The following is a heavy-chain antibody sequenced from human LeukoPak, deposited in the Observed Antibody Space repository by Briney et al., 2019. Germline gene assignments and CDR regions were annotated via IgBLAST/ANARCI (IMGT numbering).Heavy chain of an antibody. CDR2: IYYSGST. Sequence: SETLFLTCTVSGGSISSSSDYWGWIRQPPGKGLEWIGTIYYSGSTYYNPSPKSRVTISVDTSKNQFSLKLSSVTAADTSVYYCARQGSSWYYFDYWGQGTLVTVSS. D-gene: IGHD6-13*01. V-gene: IGHV4-39*01. J-gene: IGHJ4*02. CDR1: GGSISSSSDY. CDR3: ARQGSSWYYFDY.